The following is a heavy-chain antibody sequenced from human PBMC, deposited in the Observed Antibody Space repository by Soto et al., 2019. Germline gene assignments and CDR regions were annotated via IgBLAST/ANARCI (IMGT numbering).Heavy chain of an antibody. D-gene: IGHD6-13*01. J-gene: IGHJ4*02. Sequence: SVKVSCKASGGSFSSYAISWVRQAPGQGLEWMGGIIPIFGTANYAQKFQGRVTITADKSTSTAYMELSSLRSEDTAVYYCATYQGSWYSRFFDYWGQGTLVTVSS. CDR3: ATYQGSWYSRFFDY. CDR2: IIPIFGTA. V-gene: IGHV1-69*06. CDR1: GGSFSSYA.